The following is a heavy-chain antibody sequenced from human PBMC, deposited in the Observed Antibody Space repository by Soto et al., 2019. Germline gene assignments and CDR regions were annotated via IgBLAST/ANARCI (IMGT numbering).Heavy chain of an antibody. J-gene: IGHJ4*02. CDR1: GVSMSSYY. CDR2: ISYSGST. V-gene: IGHV4-59*01. D-gene: IGHD2-15*01. Sequence: ETLSLSCAVSGVSMSSYYWTWLRQSPGRGLEWIGYISYSGSTYYNPSLKSRVTISADTSKNQFSLRMNSMIAADTAVYYCARADPDASVGYWGQGTLVTVYS. CDR3: ARADPDASVGY.